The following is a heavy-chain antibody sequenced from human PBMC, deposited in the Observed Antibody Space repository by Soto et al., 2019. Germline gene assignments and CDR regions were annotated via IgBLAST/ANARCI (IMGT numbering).Heavy chain of an antibody. CDR3: VKDSQSSGYLTHLDY. J-gene: IGHJ4*02. V-gene: IGHV3-9*01. D-gene: IGHD3-22*01. CDR2: LTWNGEVL. Sequence: GGSLRLSCVASGFTFDDYAIHWVRQTPGKGLEWVSGLTWNGEVLGYADSVKGRFTISRDNAKNSLYLEMNSLRPEDTALYYCVKDSQSSGYLTHLDYWGQGTLVTVSS. CDR1: GFTFDDYA.